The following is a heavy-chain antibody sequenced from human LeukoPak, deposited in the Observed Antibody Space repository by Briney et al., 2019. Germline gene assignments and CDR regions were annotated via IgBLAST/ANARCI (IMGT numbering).Heavy chain of an antibody. CDR3: ARGKDTVMGNRNYFDY. D-gene: IGHD5-18*01. CDR1: GYTFNSYY. J-gene: IGHJ4*02. CDR2: INPSGGST. Sequence: GASVKGSCKASGYTFNSYYMHWVRQAPGQGLEWMGIINPSGGSTSYAQKFQGRVTMTRDTSTSTVYMELSSLRSEDTAVYYCARGKDTVMGNRNYFDYWGQGTLVTVSS. V-gene: IGHV1-46*02.